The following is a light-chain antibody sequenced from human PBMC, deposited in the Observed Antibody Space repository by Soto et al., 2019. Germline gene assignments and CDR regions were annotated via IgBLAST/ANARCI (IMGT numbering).Light chain of an antibody. Sequence: EIVLTQSPATLSLSPGERATLSCRASQSVGTFLVWYQQKPGQAPRLLIHDASIRATGIPARFRGSGSGTDFTLTISSLEPEDFGVYYCKQRTNWPSLIFGGGTKVEMK. V-gene: IGKV3-11*01. J-gene: IGKJ4*01. CDR1: QSVGTF. CDR3: KQRTNWPSLI. CDR2: DAS.